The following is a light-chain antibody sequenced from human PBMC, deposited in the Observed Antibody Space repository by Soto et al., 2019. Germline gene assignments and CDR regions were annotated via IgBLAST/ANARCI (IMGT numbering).Light chain of an antibody. Sequence: EIVMTQSPATLSGSAGERATLSCRASQSVSLNLAWYQQKPGQASRLLIYGASTRATGIPVRFSGSGSGTEFTLTISSLQSEDLAVYYCQQYNDWPLTFGGGTKVEIK. J-gene: IGKJ4*01. V-gene: IGKV3-15*01. CDR1: QSVSLN. CDR3: QQYNDWPLT. CDR2: GAS.